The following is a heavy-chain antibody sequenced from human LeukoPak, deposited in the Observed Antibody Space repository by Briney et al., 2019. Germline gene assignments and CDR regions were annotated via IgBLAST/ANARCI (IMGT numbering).Heavy chain of an antibody. V-gene: IGHV3-21*01. J-gene: IGHJ4*02. D-gene: IGHD5-24*01. CDR3: ARGAYNSYDY. Sequence: GGSLRLSCVASGFTFSTYYMHWVRQAPGKGLEWVSCITSSGTDMYYADSVRGRFTISRDNAKNSLYLEINSLRVEDTAVYYCARGAYNSYDYWGQGTLVTVSS. CDR1: GFTFSTYY. CDR2: ITSSGTDM.